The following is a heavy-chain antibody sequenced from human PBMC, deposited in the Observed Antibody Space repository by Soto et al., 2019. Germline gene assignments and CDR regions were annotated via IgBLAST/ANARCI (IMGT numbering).Heavy chain of an antibody. Sequence: GGSLRLSCAASGFTFSSYGMHWVRQAPGKGLEWVAVISYDGSNKYYADSVKGRFTISRDNSKNTLYLQMNSLRAGDTAVYYCAKDFTYYDFWSGYSSLDYWGQGTLVTVSS. CDR2: ISYDGSNK. CDR1: GFTFSSYG. J-gene: IGHJ4*02. D-gene: IGHD3-3*01. V-gene: IGHV3-30*18. CDR3: AKDFTYYDFWSGYSSLDY.